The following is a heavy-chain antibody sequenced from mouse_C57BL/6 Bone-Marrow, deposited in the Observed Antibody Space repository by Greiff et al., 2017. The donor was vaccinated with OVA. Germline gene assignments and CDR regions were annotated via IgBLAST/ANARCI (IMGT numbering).Heavy chain of an antibody. CDR2: FYPGSGSI. D-gene: IGHD1-1*01. V-gene: IGHV1-62-2*01. CDR3: ARHEDEVYYGSSYNVWFAY. J-gene: IGHJ3*01. Sequence: VKLMESGAELVKPGASVKLSCKASGYTFTEYTIHWVKQRSGQGLEWIGWFYPGSGSIKYNEKFKDKATLTADKSSSTVYMELSRLTSEDSAVYFCARHEDEVYYGSSYNVWFAYWGQGTLVTVSA. CDR1: GYTFTEYT.